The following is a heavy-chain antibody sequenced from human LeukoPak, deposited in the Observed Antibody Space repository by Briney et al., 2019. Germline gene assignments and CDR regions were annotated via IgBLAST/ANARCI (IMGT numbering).Heavy chain of an antibody. CDR2: INHSGST. V-gene: IGHV4-34*01. CDR1: GGSFSGYY. D-gene: IGHD5-24*01. CDR3: ATVSPENFDY. J-gene: IGHJ4*02. Sequence: SETLSLTCAAYGGSFSGYYWSWIRQPPGKGLEWIGEINHSGSTNYNPSLTSRVTISVDTSKNQFSLKLSSVTAADTAVYYCATVSPENFDYWGQGTLVTVSS.